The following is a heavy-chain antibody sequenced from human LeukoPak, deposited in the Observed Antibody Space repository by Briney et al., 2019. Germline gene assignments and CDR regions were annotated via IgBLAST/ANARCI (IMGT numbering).Heavy chain of an antibody. CDR1: GGSISTVSDY. CDR2: VYYTGTT. CDR3: ARDRGPYYYGSGRPQYYYYYYGMDV. J-gene: IGHJ6*02. D-gene: IGHD3-10*01. Sequence: SETLSLTCAVSGGSISTVSDYWDWIRQPPGKGLEWIGSVYYTGTTYYSPSLKSRVTISVDTSKNQFSLKLSSVTAADTAVYYCARDRGPYYYGSGRPQYYYYYYGMDVWGQGTTVTVSS. V-gene: IGHV4-39*02.